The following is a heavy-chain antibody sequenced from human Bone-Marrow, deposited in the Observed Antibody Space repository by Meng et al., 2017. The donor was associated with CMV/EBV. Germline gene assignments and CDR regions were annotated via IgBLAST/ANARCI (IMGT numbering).Heavy chain of an antibody. J-gene: IGHJ6*02. Sequence: GESLKISCAVSGFTFSSYWMSWVRQAPGKGLEWLANIKPDGTDKNYVDSVKGRFTISRDNVKNSLYLQMNSLRAEDTAVYYCARDGGYYDFWSGYPARYYGMDVWGQGTTVTVSS. CDR2: IKPDGTDK. V-gene: IGHV3-7*01. CDR3: ARDGGYYDFWSGYPARYYGMDV. CDR1: GFTFSSYW. D-gene: IGHD3-3*01.